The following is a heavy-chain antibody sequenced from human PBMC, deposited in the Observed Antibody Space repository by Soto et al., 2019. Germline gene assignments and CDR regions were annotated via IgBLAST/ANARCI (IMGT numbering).Heavy chain of an antibody. CDR3: ARISGSYPLAWFDP. J-gene: IGHJ5*02. CDR2: VYYSGST. Sequence: PSETLSLTCTVSGGSISSYYWSWIRQPPGKGLEWIGYVYYSGSTNYNPSLKSRVTISVDTSKNQFSLKLSSVAAADTAVYYCARISGSYPLAWFDPWGQGTMVTVS. V-gene: IGHV4-59*01. D-gene: IGHD1-26*01. CDR1: GGSISSYY.